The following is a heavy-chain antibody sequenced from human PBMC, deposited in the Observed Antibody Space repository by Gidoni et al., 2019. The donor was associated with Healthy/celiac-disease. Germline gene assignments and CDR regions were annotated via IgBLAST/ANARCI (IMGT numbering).Heavy chain of an antibody. V-gene: IGHV4-34*01. CDR2: INHSGST. CDR3: ARDHCSGGSCYRPYTNYYYYMDV. Sequence: QVQLQQWGAGLLKPSETLSLTCAVYGGSFSGYYWSWIRQPPGKGLEWIGEINHSGSTNYNPSLKSRVTISVDTSKNQFSLKLSSVTAADTAVYYCARDHCSGGSCYRPYTNYYYYMDVWGKGTTVTVSS. J-gene: IGHJ6*03. D-gene: IGHD2-15*01. CDR1: GGSFSGYY.